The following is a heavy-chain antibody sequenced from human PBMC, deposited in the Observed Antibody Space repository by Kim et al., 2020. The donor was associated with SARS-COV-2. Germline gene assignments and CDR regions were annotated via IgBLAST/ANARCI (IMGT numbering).Heavy chain of an antibody. CDR3: AKTSAVLLWFGELLYFDY. CDR2: ISGSGGST. D-gene: IGHD3-10*01. J-gene: IGHJ4*02. Sequence: GGSLRLSCAASGFTFSSYAMSWVRQAPGKGLGWVSAISGSGGSTYYADSVKGRFTISRDNSKNTLYLQMNSLRAEDTAVYYCAKTSAVLLWFGELLYFDYWGQGTLVTVSS. V-gene: IGHV3-23*01. CDR1: GFTFSSYA.